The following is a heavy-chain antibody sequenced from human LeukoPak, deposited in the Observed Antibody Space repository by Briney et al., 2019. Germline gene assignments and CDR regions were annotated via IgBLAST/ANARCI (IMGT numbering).Heavy chain of an antibody. CDR1: GFTFSSYA. CDR2: ISSSGGST. D-gene: IGHD6-19*01. V-gene: IGHV3-23*01. CDR3: AKAGISDRVAGTFGVYYGMDV. Sequence: SGGSLRLSCAASGFTFSSYAMSWVRQAPGKGLEWVSAISSSGGSTYYADSVKGRFTISRDNSKNTLYLQMNSLRAEDTAVYYCAKAGISDRVAGTFGVYYGMDVWGQGTTVTVSS. J-gene: IGHJ6*02.